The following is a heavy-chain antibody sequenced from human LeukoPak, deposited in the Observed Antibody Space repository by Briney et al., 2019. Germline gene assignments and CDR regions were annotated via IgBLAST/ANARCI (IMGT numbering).Heavy chain of an antibody. D-gene: IGHD5-18*01. Sequence: GGSLRLSCAASGFTFSSYAMSWVRQAPGKGLEWGSAISGSGGGTYYEDSVKGRFTISRDNSKNTLYLQMNSLRAEDTAVYYCARGGYSYGPYDYWSQGTLVTVSS. CDR3: ARGGYSYGPYDY. V-gene: IGHV3-23*01. CDR1: GFTFSSYA. J-gene: IGHJ4*02. CDR2: ISGSGGGT.